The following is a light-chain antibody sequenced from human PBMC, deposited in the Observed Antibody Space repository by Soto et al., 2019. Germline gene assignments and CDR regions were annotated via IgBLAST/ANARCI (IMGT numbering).Light chain of an antibody. CDR1: SSDVGGYNY. Sequence: QSALTQPASVSGSPGQSITISCTGTSSDVGGYNYVSWYQQHPGKVPKLMIYDVSNRPSGVSNRFSGSKSGNTASLTISGLQAEDDADYYCSSYTTSSAPVFGGGTKLTVL. CDR3: SSYTTSSAPV. CDR2: DVS. V-gene: IGLV2-14*01. J-gene: IGLJ2*01.